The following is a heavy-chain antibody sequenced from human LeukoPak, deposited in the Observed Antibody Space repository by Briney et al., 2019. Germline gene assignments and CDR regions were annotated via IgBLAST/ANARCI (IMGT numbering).Heavy chain of an antibody. D-gene: IGHD2-2*01. V-gene: IGHV5-51*01. J-gene: IGHJ4*02. CDR3: ARHRFCSTTACYDMGGY. Sequence: GESLKISCKGSGYSFTDYWIAWASQMPGKGLEWMGTIYPGDSGTRYSPSFRGQVTISADKSISTAYLQWNSLRASDTAMYYCARHRFCSTTACYDMGGYWGQGTLVTVSS. CDR1: GYSFTDYW. CDR2: IYPGDSGT.